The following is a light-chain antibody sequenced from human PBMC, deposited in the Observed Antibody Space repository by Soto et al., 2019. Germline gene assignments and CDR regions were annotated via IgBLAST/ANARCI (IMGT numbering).Light chain of an antibody. J-gene: IGKJ3*01. Sequence: EIVLTHSQGTLSLSPGERATLSCRASQSVRISSLAWYQQKPGQAPRLLIYGASRRYTGLPDRFSGSGSVTDFTLPIIRREPEDFAVYYCQQYVRSPVTFGRGTKLDIK. CDR3: QQYVRSPVT. V-gene: IGKV3-20*01. CDR2: GAS. CDR1: QSVRISS.